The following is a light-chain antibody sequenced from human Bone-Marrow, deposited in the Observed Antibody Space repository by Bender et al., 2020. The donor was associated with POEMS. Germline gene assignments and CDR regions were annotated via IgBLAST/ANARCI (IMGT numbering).Light chain of an antibody. CDR2: SNN. CDR1: SSNIGRNT. Sequence: QSVLTQAPSASGTPGQRVTISCSGSSSNIGRNTVNWYQQFPGTAPKLLIYSNNKRPAGVPDRFSGSKSGTSASLAITGLQAEDEADYYCASYTFSGTYVFGTGTKVTVL. CDR3: ASYTFSGTYV. V-gene: IGLV1-44*01. J-gene: IGLJ1*01.